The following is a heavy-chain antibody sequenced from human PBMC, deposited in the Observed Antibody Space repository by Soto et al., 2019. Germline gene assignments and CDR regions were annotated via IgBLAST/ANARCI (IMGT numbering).Heavy chain of an antibody. J-gene: IGHJ6*03. CDR2: ISGSGGST. CDR1: GFTFSSYA. D-gene: IGHD3-3*01. Sequence: EVQLLESGGGLVQTGGSLRLSCAASGFTFSSYAMSWVRQAPGKGLEWVSAISGSGGSTYYADSVKGRFTISRDNSKNTLYLQMNSLRAEDTAVYYCASQGRYDFWSGYYTFDYYYYYMDVWGKGTTVTVSS. CDR3: ASQGRYDFWSGYYTFDYYYYYMDV. V-gene: IGHV3-23*01.